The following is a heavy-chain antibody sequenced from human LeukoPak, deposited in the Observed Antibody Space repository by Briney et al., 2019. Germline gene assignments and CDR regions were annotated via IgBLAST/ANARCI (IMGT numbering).Heavy chain of an antibody. CDR3: ARVSDGPGSYHWPFDY. D-gene: IGHD3-10*01. CDR1: GFTFSSYW. Sequence: GGSLRLSCAASGFTFSSYWMHWVRQAPGKGLVGVSRINSDGSSTSYADSVKGRFTISRDNAKNTLYLQMNSLRAEDTAVYYCARVSDGPGSYHWPFDYWGQGTLVTVSS. V-gene: IGHV3-74*01. J-gene: IGHJ4*02. CDR2: INSDGSST.